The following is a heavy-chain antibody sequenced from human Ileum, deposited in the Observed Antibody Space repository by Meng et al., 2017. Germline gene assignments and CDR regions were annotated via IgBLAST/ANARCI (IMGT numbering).Heavy chain of an antibody. Sequence: QVQLQQWGAGLLKPSETLSLTGAVYGGSFSGYYWTWIRQPPGKGLEWIGEIHHSGSTNYNPSLKSRVTMSIDTSKIQFSLELSSVTAADAAVYYCARYGGSGSYWHFDPWGRGTLVTVSS. V-gene: IGHV4-34*01. D-gene: IGHD3-10*01. CDR2: IHHSGST. CDR1: GGSFSGYY. CDR3: ARYGGSGSYWHFDP. J-gene: IGHJ2*01.